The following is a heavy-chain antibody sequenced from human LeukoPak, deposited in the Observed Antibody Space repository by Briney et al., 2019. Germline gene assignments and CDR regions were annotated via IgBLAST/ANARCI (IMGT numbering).Heavy chain of an antibody. V-gene: IGHV3-23*01. CDR3: AKDTCSGGSCYWPFDY. CDR1: GFTFSSYA. Sequence: SAGTLRLSCEASGFTFSSYAMNWVRQAPGNGLEWVLRISGSGGSTYYADSVKGRFTSSRDNSKNTLYLLMNSLRAEDTAVYYCAKDTCSGGSCYWPFDYWGQGTLVTVS. CDR2: ISGSGGST. J-gene: IGHJ4*02. D-gene: IGHD2-15*01.